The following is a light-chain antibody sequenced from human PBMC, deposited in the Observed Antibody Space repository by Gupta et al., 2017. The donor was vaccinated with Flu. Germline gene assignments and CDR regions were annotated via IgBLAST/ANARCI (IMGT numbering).Light chain of an antibody. Sequence: APGETASITCGGNNIGRKSVHWYQQKPDQAPVLVVYDDDDRPSGIPERFSGSNSGNTATLTITWVEAGDEADYYCQVWDSDSALFGAGTKVTVL. V-gene: IGLV3-21*02. CDR2: DDD. J-gene: IGLJ1*01. CDR1: NIGRKS. CDR3: QVWDSDSAL.